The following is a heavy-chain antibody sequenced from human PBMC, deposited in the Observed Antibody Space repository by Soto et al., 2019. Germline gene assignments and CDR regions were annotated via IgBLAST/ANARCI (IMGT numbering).Heavy chain of an antibody. D-gene: IGHD3-10*01. CDR2: IIPIFGTA. CDR1: GGTFSSYA. CDR3: ARVPYYGSGRLFYYGMDV. J-gene: IGHJ6*02. V-gene: IGHV1-69*13. Sequence: GASVKVSCKASGGTFSSYAISWVRQAPGQGLEWMGGIIPIFGTANYAQKFQGRVTITADESTSTAYMELSSLRSEDTAVYYCARVPYYGSGRLFYYGMDVWGQGTTVTVSS.